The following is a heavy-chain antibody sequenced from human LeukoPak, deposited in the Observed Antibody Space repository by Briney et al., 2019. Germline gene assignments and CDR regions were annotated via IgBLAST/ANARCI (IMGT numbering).Heavy chain of an antibody. Sequence: GSLRLSCAASGFTFSSYAMSWVRQPPGQGLEWIGDVYHTGDTNYNPSLKSRVTISVDTSKNQFSLKLSAVTAADTALYYCAGVGMVGAPAYWGQGTLVTVSS. CDR1: GFTFSSYA. J-gene: IGHJ4*02. CDR2: VYHTGDT. D-gene: IGHD1-26*01. CDR3: AGVGMVGAPAY. V-gene: IGHV4-34*01.